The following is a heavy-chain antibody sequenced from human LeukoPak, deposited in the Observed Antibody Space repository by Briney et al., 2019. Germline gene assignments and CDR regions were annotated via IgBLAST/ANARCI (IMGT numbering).Heavy chain of an antibody. CDR1: GFTFSSYS. V-gene: IGHV3-21*01. J-gene: IGHJ5*02. CDR2: ISSSSSYI. CDR3: ARDAYYYDSRGSP. D-gene: IGHD3-22*01. Sequence: GGSLRLSCAASGFTFSSYSMNWVRQAPGKGLEWVSSISSSSSYIYYADSMKGRATISRDNAKNSLYLQMNNLRAEDTAVYYCARDAYYYDSRGSPWGQGTLVTVSS.